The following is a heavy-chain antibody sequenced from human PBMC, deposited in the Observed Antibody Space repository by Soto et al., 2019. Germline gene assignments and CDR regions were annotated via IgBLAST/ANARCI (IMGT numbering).Heavy chain of an antibody. CDR2: IRSNTYGGTT. D-gene: IGHD2-2*01. V-gene: IGHV3-49*03. CDR3: GRVASSKGDS. J-gene: IGHJ4*02. Sequence: EVQLVESGGGLVQPGRSLRLSCTVSVFTFGDYAMIWFRQAPGKGLEWVGFIRSNTYGGTTEYAAYVKGRFSISRDDSKSIAYLQMNSLKTEDTAVYYCGRVASSKGDSWGQGTLVIVSS. CDR1: VFTFGDYA.